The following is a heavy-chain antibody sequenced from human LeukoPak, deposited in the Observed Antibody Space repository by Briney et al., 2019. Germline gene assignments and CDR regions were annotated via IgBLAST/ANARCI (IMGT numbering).Heavy chain of an antibody. V-gene: IGHV4-4*02. J-gene: IGHJ6*03. CDR2: IYHSGST. D-gene: IGHD2-2*02. CDR1: GGSISSSNW. Sequence: SETLSLTCAVSGGSISSSNWWSWVRQPPGKGLEWIGEIYHSGSTNYNPSLKSRVTISVDKSKNQFSLKLSSVTAADTAVYYCARDEEYPRYYMDVWGKGTTVTVSS. CDR3: ARDEEYPRYYMDV.